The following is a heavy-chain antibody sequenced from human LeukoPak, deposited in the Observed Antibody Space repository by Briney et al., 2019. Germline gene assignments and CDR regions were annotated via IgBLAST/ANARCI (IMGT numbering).Heavy chain of an antibody. D-gene: IGHD3-3*01. CDR2: INPNSGGT. Sequence: AAVKVSCKASGYTFTGYYMHWVRQAPGQGLEWMGWINPNSGGTNYAQKFQGRVTMTRDTSISTAYMELSRLRSDDTAVYYCARGRNDFWSGPPDYWGQGTLVTVSS. V-gene: IGHV1-2*02. CDR3: ARGRNDFWSGPPDY. J-gene: IGHJ4*02. CDR1: GYTFTGYY.